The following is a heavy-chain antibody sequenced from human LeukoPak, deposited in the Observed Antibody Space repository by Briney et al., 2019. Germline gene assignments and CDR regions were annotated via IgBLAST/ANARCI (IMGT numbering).Heavy chain of an antibody. CDR2: ISAYNGNT. CDR3: ARDLNDFWSGYYTDY. D-gene: IGHD3-3*01. V-gene: IGHV1-18*01. J-gene: IGHJ4*02. CDR1: GYTFTSCG. Sequence: ASVKLSCTASGYTFTSCGISWVRLAPGQGLEWMGWISAYNGNTNYAQKLQGRVTMTTDTSTSTAYLELRSLRSDDTAVYYCARDLNDFWSGYYTDYWGQGTLVTVSS.